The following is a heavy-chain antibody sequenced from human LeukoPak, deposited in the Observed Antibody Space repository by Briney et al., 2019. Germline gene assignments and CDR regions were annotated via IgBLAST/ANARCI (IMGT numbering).Heavy chain of an antibody. CDR1: GGSFSGYY. CDR3: ARADSSGYKLSPWYFDL. Sequence: SETLSLTCAVYGGSFSGYYWSWIRQPPGKGLEWIGEINHSGSTNYNPSLKSRVTISVDTSKNQFSLKLSSVTAADTAVYYCARADSSGYKLSPWYFDLWGRGTLVTVSS. CDR2: INHSGST. V-gene: IGHV4-34*01. J-gene: IGHJ2*01. D-gene: IGHD3-22*01.